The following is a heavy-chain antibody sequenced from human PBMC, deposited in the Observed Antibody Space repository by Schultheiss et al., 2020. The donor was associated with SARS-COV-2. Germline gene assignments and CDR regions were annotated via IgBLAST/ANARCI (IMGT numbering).Heavy chain of an antibody. D-gene: IGHD6-13*01. V-gene: IGHV1-58*02. CDR3: AKDLSLAGSWPIFDY. CDR1: GFTFTSSA. J-gene: IGHJ4*02. Sequence: SVKVSCKASGFTFTSSAMQWVRQARGQRLEWIGWIVVGSGNTNYAQKFQERVTITRDMSTSTAYMELSSLRSEDTAVYYCAKDLSLAGSWPIFDYWGQGTLVTVSS. CDR2: IVVGSGNT.